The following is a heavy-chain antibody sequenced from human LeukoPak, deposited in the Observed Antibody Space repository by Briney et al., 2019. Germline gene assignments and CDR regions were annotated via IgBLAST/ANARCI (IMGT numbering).Heavy chain of an antibody. CDR1: GYTFTSYG. J-gene: IGHJ4*02. Sequence: GASVKVSCKASGYTFTSYGISWVRQAPGQGLEWMGWISAYNGNTNYAHKVQGRVTMTTDTSTSTAYMELRSLSSDDTAVYYCARDNSAISDCSSASCFHFNYWGQGTLVTVSS. D-gene: IGHD2-2*01. CDR2: ISAYNGNT. V-gene: IGHV1-18*01. CDR3: ARDNSAISDCSSASCFHFNY.